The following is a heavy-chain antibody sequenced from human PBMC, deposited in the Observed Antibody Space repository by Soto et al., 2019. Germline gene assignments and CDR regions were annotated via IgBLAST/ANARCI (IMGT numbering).Heavy chain of an antibody. D-gene: IGHD6-13*01. CDR2: IDPSDSYT. CDR1: GYSFTSYW. Sequence: EVQLVQSGAEVKKPGESLRISCKGSGYSFTSYWISWVRLMPRKGLEWMGMIDPSDSYTNYSPSFQGHVTISADKSISTAYLQWSSLKASDTAMYYCARLQAAAGDNDLTFDYWGQGTLVTVSS. V-gene: IGHV5-10-1*01. CDR3: ARLQAAAGDNDLTFDY. J-gene: IGHJ4*02.